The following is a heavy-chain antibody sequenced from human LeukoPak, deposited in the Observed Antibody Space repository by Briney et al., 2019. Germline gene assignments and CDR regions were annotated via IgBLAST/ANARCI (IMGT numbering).Heavy chain of an antibody. V-gene: IGHV4-31*03. Sequence: PSQTLSLTCTVSGGSISSGGYYWSWIRQHPEKGLEWIGHIYYSGSTYYNPSLKSRVTISVDTSKNQFSLKLSSVTAADTAVYYCARVTNYYDSSLYFDYWGQGTLVTVSS. D-gene: IGHD3-22*01. CDR1: GGSISSGGYY. CDR2: IYYSGST. CDR3: ARVTNYYDSSLYFDY. J-gene: IGHJ4*02.